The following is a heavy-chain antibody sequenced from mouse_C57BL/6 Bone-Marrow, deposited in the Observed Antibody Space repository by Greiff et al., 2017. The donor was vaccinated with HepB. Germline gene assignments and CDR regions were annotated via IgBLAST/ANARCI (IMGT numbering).Heavy chain of an antibody. D-gene: IGHD1-1*01. CDR2: ISSGGSYT. Sequence: EVKVVESGGDLVKPGGSLKLSCAASGFTFSSYGMSWVRQTPDKRLEWVATISSGGSYTYYPDSVKGRFTISRDNAKNTLYLQLSSLKSEDTAMYYCARIYYGSGYEYYFDYWGQGTTLTVSS. V-gene: IGHV5-6*01. J-gene: IGHJ2*01. CDR3: ARIYYGSGYEYYFDY. CDR1: GFTFSSYG.